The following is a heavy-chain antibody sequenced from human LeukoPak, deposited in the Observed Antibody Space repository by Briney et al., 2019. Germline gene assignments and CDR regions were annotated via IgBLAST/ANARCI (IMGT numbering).Heavy chain of an antibody. CDR2: INPSGGST. J-gene: IGHJ4*02. V-gene: IGHV1-46*01. CDR1: GYTFTTYY. CDR3: ARGRLAYYYGSGSYYGFDY. Sequence: ASVKVSCKASGYTFTTYYIHWVRQAPGQGLEWMGMINPSGGSTNYAPKFQGRVTMTEDTSTDTAYMELSSLRSEDTAVYYCARGRLAYYYGSGSYYGFDYWGQGTLVTVSS. D-gene: IGHD3-10*01.